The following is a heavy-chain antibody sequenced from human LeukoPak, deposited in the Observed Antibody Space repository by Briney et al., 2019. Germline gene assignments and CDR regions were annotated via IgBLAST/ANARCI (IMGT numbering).Heavy chain of an antibody. J-gene: IGHJ3*02. CDR2: IYYSGRT. CDR3: ARNDFWGAPYAFHI. D-gene: IGHD3-3*01. CDR1: GGSIRSYY. Sequence: LETLSLTCTVSGGSIRSYYWSWIWQPPGKGLEWIGYIYYSGRTNYNPSVTSRVTISVDPSKNQFSLKLSSVTAADTAVYYCARNDFWGAPYAFHIWGQGTMVTVSS. V-gene: IGHV4-59*01.